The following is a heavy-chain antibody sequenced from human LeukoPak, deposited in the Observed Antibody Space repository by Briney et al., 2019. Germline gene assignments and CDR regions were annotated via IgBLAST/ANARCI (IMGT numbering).Heavy chain of an antibody. Sequence: SGPTLVNPPQTLTLTCTFSGFSLSTSGMCVSWIRQPPGKALEWLALIDWDDDKYYSTSLKTRLTISKDTSKNQVVLTMTNMDPVDTATYYCARIPYYDILTGYRHGFDYWGQGTLVTVSS. CDR2: IDWDDDK. CDR1: GFSLSTSGMC. J-gene: IGHJ4*02. D-gene: IGHD3-9*01. V-gene: IGHV2-70*01. CDR3: ARIPYYDILTGYRHGFDY.